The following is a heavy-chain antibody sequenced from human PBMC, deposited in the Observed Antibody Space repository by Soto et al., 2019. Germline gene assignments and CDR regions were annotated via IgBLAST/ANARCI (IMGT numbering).Heavy chain of an antibody. J-gene: IGHJ5*02. CDR1: GGSISSGGYY. CDR3: ARDRYDSSGYRFDP. CDR2: IYYSGST. V-gene: IGHV4-31*03. D-gene: IGHD3-22*01. Sequence: PSETLSLTCTVSGGSISSGGYYWSWIRQHPGKGLEWIGYIYYSGSTYYNPSLKSRVTISVDTSKNQFSLKLSSVTAADTAVYYCARDRYDSSGYRFDPWGQGTLVTVSS.